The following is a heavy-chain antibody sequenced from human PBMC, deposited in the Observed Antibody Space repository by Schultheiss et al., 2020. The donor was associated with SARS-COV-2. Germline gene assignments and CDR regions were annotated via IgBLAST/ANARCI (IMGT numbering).Heavy chain of an antibody. V-gene: IGHV3-9*01. CDR2: ISWNSGNI. Sequence: GGSLRLSCAASGFTFSDYYMSWIRQAPGKGLEWVSGISWNSGNIGYADSVKGRFTISRDNAKNSLYLQMNSLRVEDTAFYYCARGYYDSSGPGTYWGQGTLVTVSS. CDR1: GFTFSDYY. CDR3: ARGYYDSSGPGTY. D-gene: IGHD3-22*01. J-gene: IGHJ4*02.